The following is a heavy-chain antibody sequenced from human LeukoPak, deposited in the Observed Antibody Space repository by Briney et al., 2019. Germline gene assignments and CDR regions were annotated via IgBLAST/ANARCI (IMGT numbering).Heavy chain of an antibody. Sequence: GALRLSCAASGFTFSSYAMSWVRQAPGKGLEWVSAISGSGGSTYYADSVKGRFTISRDNSKNTLYLQMNSLRAEDTAVYYCAKAAYYDSSGPDGEYWGQGTLVTVSS. J-gene: IGHJ4*02. CDR2: ISGSGGST. CDR3: AKAAYYDSSGPDGEY. V-gene: IGHV3-23*01. D-gene: IGHD3-22*01. CDR1: GFTFSSYA.